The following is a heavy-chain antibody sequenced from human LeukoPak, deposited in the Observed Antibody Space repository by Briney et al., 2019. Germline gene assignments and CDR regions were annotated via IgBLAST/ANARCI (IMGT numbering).Heavy chain of an antibody. CDR1: GGSISSSSYY. CDR3: ARDDNYGSGLNKYYFDY. Sequence: PSETLSLTCTVSGGSISSSSYYWGWIRQPPGKGLEWIGCIYYSGSTCYNPSLKSRVTILVDTSKNQFSLKLSSVTAADTAVYYCARDDNYGSGLNKYYFDYWGQGTLVTVSS. CDR2: IYYSGST. J-gene: IGHJ4*02. V-gene: IGHV4-39*07. D-gene: IGHD3-10*01.